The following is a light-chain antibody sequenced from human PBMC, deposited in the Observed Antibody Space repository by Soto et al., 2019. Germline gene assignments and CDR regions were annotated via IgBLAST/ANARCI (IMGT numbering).Light chain of an antibody. J-gene: IGKJ5*01. CDR1: QSVTSY. V-gene: IGKV3-11*01. CDR2: DVS. CDR3: QQRSDWPLT. Sequence: EIVLTQSPATLSLSPGERATRSCRASQSVTSYLAWYQQKPGQAPRLLIYDVSNRASGIPARFSGSGSETDFTLTISSLAPEDFAVYYCQQRSDWPLTFGQGTHWRLN.